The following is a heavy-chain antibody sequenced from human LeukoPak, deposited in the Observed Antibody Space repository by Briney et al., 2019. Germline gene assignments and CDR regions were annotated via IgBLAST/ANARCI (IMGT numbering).Heavy chain of an antibody. CDR3: ARDKSRTYGSADAFDI. D-gene: IGHD3-10*01. V-gene: IGHV4-4*07. CDR1: GGSLSSYY. CDR2: IYTSGST. Sequence: PSETLSLTCTVSGGSLSSYYWNWIRQPAGKGLEWIGRIYTSGSTNYNPSLKSRVTMSVDTSKNQFSLKLSSVTAADTAAYYCARDKSRTYGSADAFDIWGQGTMVTVSS. J-gene: IGHJ3*02.